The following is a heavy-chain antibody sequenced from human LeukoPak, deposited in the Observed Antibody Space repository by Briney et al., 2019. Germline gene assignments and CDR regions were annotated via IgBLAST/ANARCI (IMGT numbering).Heavy chain of an antibody. D-gene: IGHD2-8*02. CDR1: GFTFSSYS. CDR2: SSSSASTI. V-gene: IGHV3-48*01. Sequence: GGSLRLSCAASGFTFSSYSMNWVRQAPGKGLEWVSYSSSSASTIYYADSVKGRFTFSRDNAKNSLYLQMNSLRAEDTAVHYCARFTPAGGQLFDYWGQGTLVTVSS. CDR3: ARFTPAGGQLFDY. J-gene: IGHJ4*02.